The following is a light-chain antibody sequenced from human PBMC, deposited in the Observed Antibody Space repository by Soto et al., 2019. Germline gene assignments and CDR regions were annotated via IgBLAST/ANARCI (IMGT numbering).Light chain of an antibody. J-gene: IGKJ1*01. CDR2: LTS. Sequence: DIVMTQSPLSLPVTPGEPASIXXRSXQSLLQTNGYTYLDWYLQKPGQSLQLXXYLTSIRASGVPDRFSGSGSGTEFTLKISKVEAEDVGVYYCMQSLQTPPWTFGPGTKVDIK. V-gene: IGKV2-28*01. CDR1: QSLLQTNGYTY. CDR3: MQSLQTPPWT.